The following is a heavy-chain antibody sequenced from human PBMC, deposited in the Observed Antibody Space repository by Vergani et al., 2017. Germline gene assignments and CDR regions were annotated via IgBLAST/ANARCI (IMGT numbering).Heavy chain of an antibody. Sequence: QVQLVQSGAEVKKPGASVKVSCKASGYTFTSYGISWVRQAPGQGLEWMGWNSAYNGNTNYAQKLQGRVTMTTDTSTRTAYMELRSLRSDDTAVYYCARGGDRYCSGGSCYAGDDFDYWGQGTLVTVSS. D-gene: IGHD2-15*01. CDR3: ARGGDRYCSGGSCYAGDDFDY. CDR2: NSAYNGNT. V-gene: IGHV1-18*01. J-gene: IGHJ4*02. CDR1: GYTFTSYG.